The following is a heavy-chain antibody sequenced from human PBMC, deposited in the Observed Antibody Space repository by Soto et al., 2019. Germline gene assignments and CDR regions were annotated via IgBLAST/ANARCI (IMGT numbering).Heavy chain of an antibody. CDR1: GFTFSNYA. V-gene: IGHV3-23*01. CDR2: VSGSGGST. CDR3: AKATPLDYGDYYHYGMDV. Sequence: EVQLLESGGGLVQPGGSLRLSCAASGFTFSNYAMTWVRQAPGKGLEWVSTVSGSGGSTYYADSVRGRFTISRDNSKNTLFLQMNSLGAEDTAVYYCAKATPLDYGDYYHYGMDVWGQGTTVTVSS. J-gene: IGHJ6*02. D-gene: IGHD3-10*01.